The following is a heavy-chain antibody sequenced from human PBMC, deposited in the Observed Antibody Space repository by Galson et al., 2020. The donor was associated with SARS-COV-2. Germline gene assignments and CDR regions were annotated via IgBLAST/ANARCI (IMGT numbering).Heavy chain of an antibody. J-gene: IGHJ4*02. V-gene: IGHV1-3*01. CDR3: ARHRVSSTSPFDY. Sequence: ASVKVSCKASGYTFTSYAMHWVRQAPGQRLEWMGWINAGNGNTKYSQKFQGRVTITRDTSASTAYMELSSLRSEDTAVYYCARHRVSSTSPFDYWGQGTLVTVSS. CDR2: INAGNGNT. D-gene: IGHD2-2*01. CDR1: GYTFTSYA.